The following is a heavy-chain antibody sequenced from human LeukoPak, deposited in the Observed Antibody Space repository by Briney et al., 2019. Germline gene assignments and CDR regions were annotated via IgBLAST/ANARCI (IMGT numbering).Heavy chain of an antibody. CDR3: AKERASRRGNLHFDY. V-gene: IGHV3-30*18. CDR1: GFTFSSYG. J-gene: IGHJ4*02. CDR2: ISYDGSNK. Sequence: GGSLRLSCAASGFTFSSYGMHWVRQAPGKGLEWVAVISYDGSNKYYADSVKGRFTISRDNSKNTLYLQMNSLRAEDTAVYYCAKERASRRGNLHFDYWGQGTLVTLSS. D-gene: IGHD4-23*01.